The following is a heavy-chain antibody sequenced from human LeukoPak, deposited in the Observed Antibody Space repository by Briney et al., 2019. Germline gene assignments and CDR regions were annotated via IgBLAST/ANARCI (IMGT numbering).Heavy chain of an antibody. J-gene: IGHJ4*02. V-gene: IGHV4-59*10. CDR3: ARDGRSRSSSDLDY. CDR2: IYTSGST. CDR1: GGSFSGYY. D-gene: IGHD6-13*01. Sequence: SETLSLTCAVYGGSFSGYYWSWIRQPPGKGLEWIGRIYTSGSTNYNPSLKSRVTMSVDTSKNQFSLKLSSVTAADTAVYYCARDGRSRSSSDLDYWGQGTLVTVSS.